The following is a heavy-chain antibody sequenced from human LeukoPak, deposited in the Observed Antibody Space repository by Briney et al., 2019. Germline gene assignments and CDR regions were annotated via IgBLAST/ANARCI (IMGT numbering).Heavy chain of an antibody. V-gene: IGHV4-4*02. J-gene: IGHJ3*02. Sequence: SGTLSLTCAVSGGSISSSNLWRWVRQPPRKGLEWIGEIYHTGSTNYNPSLKSRVTISVDKSKNQFSLKLSSVTAADTAVYYCARGGRYCSGGSCYHVAFDIWGQGTMVTVSS. CDR3: ARGGRYCSGGSCYHVAFDI. CDR2: IYHTGST. D-gene: IGHD2-15*01. CDR1: GGSISSSNL.